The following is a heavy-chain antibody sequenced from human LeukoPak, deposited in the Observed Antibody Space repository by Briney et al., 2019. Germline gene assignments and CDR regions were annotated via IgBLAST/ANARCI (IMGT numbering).Heavy chain of an antibody. J-gene: IGHJ4*02. V-gene: IGHV3-30*18. CDR3: AKDQNREPYYFDY. CDR1: GFTFSSYA. D-gene: IGHD1-14*01. Sequence: PGGSLRLSCAASGFTFSSYAMHWVRQAPGKGLEWVAVISYDGSTTYADSVKGRFTISRDNSKNTLYLQMNSLRAEDTAVYYCAKDQNREPYYFDYWGQGTLVTVSS. CDR2: ISYDGST.